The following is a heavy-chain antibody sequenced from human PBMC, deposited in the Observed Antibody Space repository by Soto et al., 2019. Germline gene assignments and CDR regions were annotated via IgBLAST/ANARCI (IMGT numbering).Heavy chain of an antibody. D-gene: IGHD4-4*01. V-gene: IGHV3-7*01. CDR1: GFTFSDSW. J-gene: IGHJ5*02. Sequence: EVQLVESGGGLVQPGGSLRLSCTASGFTFSDSWMTWVRQAPGKGLEWVARIKPDESEKKYEDSVKGRFSISRDNAKNSMYLQMDSLRGEDTAVYYCVRGGSNYASWGQGTLVTVSS. CDR2: IKPDESEK. CDR3: VRGGSNYAS.